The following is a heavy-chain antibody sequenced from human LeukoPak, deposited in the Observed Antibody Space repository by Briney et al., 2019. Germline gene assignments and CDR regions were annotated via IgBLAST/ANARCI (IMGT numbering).Heavy chain of an antibody. CDR2: ISSSSSTT. Sequence: GGSLRLSCAASGVTFSAYSMNWVRQAPGKGLEWVSYISSSSSTTYYADSVKGRFTISRDNAKNSLYLQMNSLRAEDTAFYHCVRDRSYGAFDYWGQGTLVTVSS. D-gene: IGHD5-18*01. J-gene: IGHJ4*02. V-gene: IGHV3-48*01. CDR1: GVTFSAYS. CDR3: VRDRSYGAFDY.